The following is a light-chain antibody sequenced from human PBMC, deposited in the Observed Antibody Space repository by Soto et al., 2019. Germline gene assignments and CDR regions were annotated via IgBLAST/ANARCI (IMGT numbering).Light chain of an antibody. CDR2: NSS. CDR1: QSISTW. Sequence: DIQMTQSPSTLSASVGDRVTITCRASQSISTWLAWYHQEPVKAPKLLIHNSSSLQSGVPSRFSGSGSGTDFTLTIISLHPDDFATYYCQQYNSYSPTFGQGTKVDIK. CDR3: QQYNSYSPT. V-gene: IGKV1-5*03. J-gene: IGKJ1*01.